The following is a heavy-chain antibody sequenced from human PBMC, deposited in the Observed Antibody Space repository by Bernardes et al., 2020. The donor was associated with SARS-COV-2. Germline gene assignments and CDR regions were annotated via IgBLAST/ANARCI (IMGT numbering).Heavy chain of an antibody. D-gene: IGHD3-3*01. CDR2: IYPSGST. CDR3: GRGGLDFEVDF. CDR1: GGSITRVSYS. V-gene: IGHV4-30-2*05. J-gene: IGHJ4*02. Sequence: SETLSLTCGVSGGSITRVSYSWIWLLQPPGKGLECIGYIYPSGSTYYDPSLRSRVTISMDKSKNQFSLKLTSVTASDTAVYYCGRGGLDFEVDFWGQGALVTVS.